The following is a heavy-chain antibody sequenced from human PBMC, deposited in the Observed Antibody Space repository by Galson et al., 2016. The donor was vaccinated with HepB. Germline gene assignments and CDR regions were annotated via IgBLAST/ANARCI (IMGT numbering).Heavy chain of an antibody. D-gene: IGHD6-25*01. J-gene: IGHJ6*02. Sequence: SLRLSCAASGFTFSTFGMHWVRQAPGKGLEWLAGIWHDGKNKYYGDSVKGRFTISRDNSKNTLYLQMNSLSADDTAVYYCARVGGGIAAAGTLGPFYYYGLDVWGQGTTVTVSS. CDR2: IWHDGKNK. CDR3: ARVGGGIAAAGTLGPFYYYGLDV. CDR1: GFTFSTFG. V-gene: IGHV3-33*01.